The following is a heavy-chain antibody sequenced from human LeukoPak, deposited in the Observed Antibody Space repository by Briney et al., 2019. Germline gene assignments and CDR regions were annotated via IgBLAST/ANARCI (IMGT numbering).Heavy chain of an antibody. CDR1: GYTFTSYG. Sequence: GSVKVSCKASGYTFTSYGISWVRQAPGQGLEWMGWISAYNGNTNYAQKLQGRVTMTTDTSTSTAYMELRSLRSDDTAVYYCARVSSPFYYYYMDVWGKGTTVTVSS. V-gene: IGHV1-18*01. J-gene: IGHJ6*03. D-gene: IGHD6-13*01. CDR2: ISAYNGNT. CDR3: ARVSSPFYYYYMDV.